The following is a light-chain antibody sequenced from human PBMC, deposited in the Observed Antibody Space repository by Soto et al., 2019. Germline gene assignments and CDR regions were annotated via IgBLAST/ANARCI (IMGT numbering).Light chain of an antibody. CDR3: SSLTTSSTYV. Sequence: QSVLTQPASVSDSPGQSVTISCTGTSSDVGAYNYVSWYQLHPGKAPKLLLSEVSNRPSGVSDRFSGSKSGNTASLTISGLQAEDEADYYCSSLTTSSTYVFGTGTKVTV. CDR2: EVS. V-gene: IGLV2-14*01. CDR1: SSDVGAYNY. J-gene: IGLJ1*01.